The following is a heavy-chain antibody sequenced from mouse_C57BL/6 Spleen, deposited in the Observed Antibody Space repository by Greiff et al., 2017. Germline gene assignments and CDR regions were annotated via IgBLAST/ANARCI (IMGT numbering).Heavy chain of an antibody. CDR3: AKGITTVVAHFYYYAMDY. D-gene: IGHD1-1*01. J-gene: IGHJ4*01. Sequence: VKVVESGPGLVQPSQSLSITCTVSGFSLTSYGVHWVRQSPGKGLEWLGVIWRGGSTDYNAAFMSRLSITKDNSKSQVFFKMNSLQADDTAIYYCAKGITTVVAHFYYYAMDYWGQGTSVTVSS. V-gene: IGHV2-5*01. CDR2: IWRGGST. CDR1: GFSLTSYG.